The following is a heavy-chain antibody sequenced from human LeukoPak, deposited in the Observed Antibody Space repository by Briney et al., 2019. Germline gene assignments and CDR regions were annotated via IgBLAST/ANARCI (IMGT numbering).Heavy chain of an antibody. J-gene: IGHJ4*02. CDR2: ISAGGDDT. CDR3: AKAAGGLLATLIDD. D-gene: IGHD2-15*01. Sequence: GCSREPSYTAAGVAFRNYATNCVRRTPGKRLEWVSGISAGGDDTYYRGSVKGRLTISRDNSKNTLFLQLNSVRADDAALYYCAKAAGGLLATLIDDWGPGTLVSVSS. CDR1: GVAFRNYA. V-gene: IGHV3-23*01.